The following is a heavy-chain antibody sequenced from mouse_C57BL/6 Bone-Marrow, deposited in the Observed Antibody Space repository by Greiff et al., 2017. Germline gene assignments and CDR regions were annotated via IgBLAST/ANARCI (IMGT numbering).Heavy chain of an antibody. CDR2: ISDGGSYT. J-gene: IGHJ3*01. V-gene: IGHV5-4*01. CDR1: GFTFSSYA. D-gene: IGHD2-2*01. Sequence: EVKLVESGGGLVKPGGSLKLSCAASGFTFSSYAMSWVRQTPEKRLEWVATISDGGSYTYYPDNVKGRFTISRDNAKNNLYLQMSHLKSEDTAMYYGAREGMVTTGGFAYWGQGTLVTVSA. CDR3: AREGMVTTGGFAY.